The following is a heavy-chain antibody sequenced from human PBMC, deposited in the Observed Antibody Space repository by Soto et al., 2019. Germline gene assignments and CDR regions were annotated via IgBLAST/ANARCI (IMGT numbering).Heavy chain of an antibody. CDR3: AKSPIGSSWYMYYNDSSGTRPDAAFDI. J-gene: IGHJ3*02. Sequence: PWGSVRLSCAASGLTVSSYGMHWARQAPGKGLEWVAVISYDESNKYYADSVKGRFTISRDNSKNTLYLQMNSLRAEDTAVYYCAKSPIGSSWYMYYNDSSGTRPDAAFDIWGRGIMVTVSS. D-gene: IGHD3-22*01. CDR2: ISYDESNK. V-gene: IGHV3-30*18. CDR1: GLTVSSYG.